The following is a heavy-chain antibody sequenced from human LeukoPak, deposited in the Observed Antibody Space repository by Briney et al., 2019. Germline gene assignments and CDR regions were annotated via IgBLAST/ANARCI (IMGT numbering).Heavy chain of an antibody. CDR1: GFTFHNFA. Sequence: GGSLRLSCAASGFTFHNFAMSWVRQAPGKGLEWVSSISSSGEFTFYADSVKGQFTIFRDNSRYTLYLQMNSLRAEDAAMYYCVKDRPNYYESNGDYYKRDGDFWGQGTLVTISA. CDR2: ISSSGEFT. J-gene: IGHJ4*02. D-gene: IGHD3-22*01. CDR3: VKDRPNYYESNGDYYKRDGDF. V-gene: IGHV3-23*01.